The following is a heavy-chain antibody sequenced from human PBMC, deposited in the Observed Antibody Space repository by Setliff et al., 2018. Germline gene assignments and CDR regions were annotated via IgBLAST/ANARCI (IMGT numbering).Heavy chain of an antibody. Sequence: PSETLSLTCTVSGGSISSGSNYWSWIRQPAGRGLEWLGHIDPSGNTNYHPSLRSRVTISVDTSKNQFTLKLSSVTAADTAVYYCARAAKYDSSGYYRFCFDPWGQGTLVTVSS. D-gene: IGHD3-22*01. CDR3: ARAAKYDSSGYYRFCFDP. J-gene: IGHJ5*02. V-gene: IGHV4-61*10. CDR2: IDPSGNT. CDR1: GGSISSGSNY.